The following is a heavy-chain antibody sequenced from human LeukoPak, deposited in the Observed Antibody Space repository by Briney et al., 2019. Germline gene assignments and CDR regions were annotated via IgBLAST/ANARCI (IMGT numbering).Heavy chain of an antibody. J-gene: IGHJ4*02. CDR3: ARASTYYDFWSGYYFFDY. D-gene: IGHD3-3*01. CDR2: IIPIFGTA. V-gene: IGHV1-69*13. Sequence: SVKVSCKASGGTFSSYAIGWVRQAPGQGLEWMGGIIPIFGTANYAQKFQGRVTITADESTSTAYMELSSLRSEDTAVYYCARASTYYDFWSGYYFFDYWGQGTLVTVSS. CDR1: GGTFSSYA.